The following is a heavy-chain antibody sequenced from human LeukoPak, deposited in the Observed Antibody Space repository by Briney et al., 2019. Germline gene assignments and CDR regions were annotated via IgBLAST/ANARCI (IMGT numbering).Heavy chain of an antibody. Sequence: PGGSLRLSCAASGFIFSSYEMSWVRQAPGKGLEWVSYISSSGRTMYYADSVKGRFTVSRDNAKNSLYLQMNSLRAEDTAVYYCATHEEEWEVLSPPGYWGQGTLVTVSS. CDR2: ISSSGRTM. CDR3: ATHEEEWEVLSPPGY. D-gene: IGHD1-26*01. J-gene: IGHJ4*02. CDR1: GFIFSSYE. V-gene: IGHV3-48*03.